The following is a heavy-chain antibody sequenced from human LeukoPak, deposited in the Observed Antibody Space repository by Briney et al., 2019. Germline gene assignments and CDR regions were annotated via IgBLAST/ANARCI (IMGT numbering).Heavy chain of an antibody. CDR1: GFTFSSYG. Sequence: GGSLRLSCAASGFTFSSYGMHWVRQAPGKGLEGVAFIRDDGSNKYYADSVKARFTISRDNSENTLYLQMNSLRAEDTAVYYCAKDLGPDPYFDYWGQGTLVTVSS. CDR2: IRDDGSNK. V-gene: IGHV3-30*02. D-gene: IGHD7-27*01. CDR3: AKDLGPDPYFDY. J-gene: IGHJ4*02.